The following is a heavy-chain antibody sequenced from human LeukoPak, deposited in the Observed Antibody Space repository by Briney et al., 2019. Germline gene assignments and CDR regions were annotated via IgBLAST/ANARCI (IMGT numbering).Heavy chain of an antibody. CDR2: IRSKANSYAT. CDR1: GFTFSGSA. J-gene: IGHJ6*02. CDR3: TTLPPYSGYDSGDYYYYYGMDV. V-gene: IGHV3-73*01. Sequence: GGSLRLSCAASGFTFSGSAMHWVRQASGKGLEWVGRIRSKANSYATAYAASVKGRFTISRDDSKNTAYLQMNSLKTEDTAVYYCTTLPPYSGYDSGDYYYYYGMDVWGQGTRSPSP. D-gene: IGHD5-12*01.